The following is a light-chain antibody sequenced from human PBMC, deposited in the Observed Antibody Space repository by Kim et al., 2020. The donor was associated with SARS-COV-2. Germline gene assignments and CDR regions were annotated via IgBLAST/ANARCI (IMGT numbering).Light chain of an antibody. J-gene: IGKJ1*01. CDR1: QSLSAN. V-gene: IGKV3-15*01. CDR3: QHYNIWPWT. Sequence: EIVMTQSPATLSVSPGERATLSCRASQSLSANLAWYQQKPGQGPRLLIYGASTRATGIPARFSGSGSGTEFTLTISSLQSEDFAVYYCQHYNIWPWTFGQGTKV. CDR2: GAS.